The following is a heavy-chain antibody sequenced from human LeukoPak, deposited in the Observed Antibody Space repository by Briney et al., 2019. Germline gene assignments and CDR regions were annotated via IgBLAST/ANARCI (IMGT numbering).Heavy chain of an antibody. J-gene: IGHJ5*02. Sequence: ASVKVSCKASGYTFTYYAIQWVRQAPGQRLEWMGWINAGNGNTKYSQKFQGRVTITRYTSASTAYMELRSLRSEGTAVYYCARGVSASSGWYVIDHWGQGTLVTVSS. V-gene: IGHV1-3*01. D-gene: IGHD6-19*01. CDR1: GYTFTYYA. CDR3: ARGVSASSGWYVIDH. CDR2: INAGNGNT.